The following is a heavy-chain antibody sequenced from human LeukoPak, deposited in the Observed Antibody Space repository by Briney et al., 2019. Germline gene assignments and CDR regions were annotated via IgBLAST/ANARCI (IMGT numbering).Heavy chain of an antibody. Sequence: GESLKISCKGSGYSFTSYWIGWVRQMPGKGLEWMGIIYPGDSDTRYSPSFQGQVTISADKSISTAYLQWSSLKASDTAMYYCARQRTYSGSYYGWFDPWGQGILVTVSS. J-gene: IGHJ5*02. CDR1: GYSFTSYW. V-gene: IGHV5-51*01. D-gene: IGHD1-26*01. CDR3: ARQRTYSGSYYGWFDP. CDR2: IYPGDSDT.